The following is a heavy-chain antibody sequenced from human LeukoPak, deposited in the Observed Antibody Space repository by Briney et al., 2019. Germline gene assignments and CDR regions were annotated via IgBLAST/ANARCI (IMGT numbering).Heavy chain of an antibody. CDR1: GFTFDDYT. Sequence: GGSLRLSCAASGFTFDDYTMHWVRHAPGKGLESVSLISWEGDNTYYADSVKGRFTISRDNSKNSLYLQMDSLRAEDTALYYCAKDRYSFDRSGFPLDYWGQGTLVTVSS. J-gene: IGHJ4*02. CDR2: ISWEGDNT. V-gene: IGHV3-43*01. D-gene: IGHD3-22*01. CDR3: AKDRYSFDRSGFPLDY.